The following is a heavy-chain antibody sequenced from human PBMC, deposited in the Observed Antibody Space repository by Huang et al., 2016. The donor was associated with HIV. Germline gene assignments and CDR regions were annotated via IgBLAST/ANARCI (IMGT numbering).Heavy chain of an antibody. V-gene: IGHV1-18*01. J-gene: IGHJ4*02. CDR2: SSAKNANT. D-gene: IGHD3-10*01. CDR1: GYIFSNYG. Sequence: QVQLVQSGAEVKKPGASVKVSCKTSGYIFSNYGISWVRQATGQGLEWMGRSSAKNANTKYAQRFQDRVNMTIEATTNTAYMEVRSLGLDDTALYYCTRDGIRGLGSYHYWGQGTPVTVSS. CDR3: TRDGIRGLGSYHY.